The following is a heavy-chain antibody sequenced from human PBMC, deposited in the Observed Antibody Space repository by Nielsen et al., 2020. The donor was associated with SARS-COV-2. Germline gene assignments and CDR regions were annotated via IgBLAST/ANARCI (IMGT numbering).Heavy chain of an antibody. D-gene: IGHD3-22*01. J-gene: IGHJ4*02. CDR1: GYTFTSYD. CDR3: ARGRYDSSGYYAWFDY. CDR2: MNPNSGNT. Sequence: ASVKVSCKASGYTFTSYDINWVRQATGQGLEWMGWMNPNSGNTGYAQKFQGRVTMTRNTSISTAYMELSSLSSEDTAVYYCARGRYDSSGYYAWFDYWGQGTLVTVSS. V-gene: IGHV1-8*01.